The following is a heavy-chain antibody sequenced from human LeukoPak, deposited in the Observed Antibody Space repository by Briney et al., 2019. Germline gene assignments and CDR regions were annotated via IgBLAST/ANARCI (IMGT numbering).Heavy chain of an antibody. CDR2: VRSETDGGTT. D-gene: IGHD2-2*01. CDR3: TTLSYAAAPT. Sequence: GGSLRLSCAASGFTFSNAWMSWVRQAPGKGLEWVSRVRSETDGGTTDYAAPVQGRFTISRDDSKNTLYLQMNSLETDDTADYYCTTLSYAAAPTWGEGTLVTVSS. CDR1: GFTFSNAW. V-gene: IGHV3-15*01. J-gene: IGHJ5*02.